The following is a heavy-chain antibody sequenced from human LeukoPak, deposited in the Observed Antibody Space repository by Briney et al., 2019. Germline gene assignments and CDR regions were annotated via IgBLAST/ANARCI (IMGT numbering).Heavy chain of an antibody. D-gene: IGHD6-19*01. V-gene: IGHV3-23*01. CDR2: ISGSGGST. J-gene: IGHJ4*02. CDR3: AKEEQWLAVPL. Sequence: GGSLRLSCAACGFTFSSYAMSWVRQAPGEGMGWVSAISGSGGSTCYADSVKGRFTISRDNSKNTLYLQMNSLRAEDTAVYYCAKEEQWLAVPLWGQGTLVTVSS. CDR1: GFTFSSYA.